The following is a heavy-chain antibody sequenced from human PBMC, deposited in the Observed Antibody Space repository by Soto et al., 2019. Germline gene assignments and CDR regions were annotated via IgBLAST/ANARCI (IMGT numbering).Heavy chain of an antibody. V-gene: IGHV3-64*01. J-gene: IGHJ6*03. CDR3: ARRARPDFYYMDV. D-gene: IGHD6-6*01. CDR2: ISSNGVGT. Sequence: PGKGLEYVSGISSNGVGTYYANSVQGRFTISRDNSKNTVYLQMGSLRPEDMAVYYCARRARPDFYYMDVWAKGPRSPSP.